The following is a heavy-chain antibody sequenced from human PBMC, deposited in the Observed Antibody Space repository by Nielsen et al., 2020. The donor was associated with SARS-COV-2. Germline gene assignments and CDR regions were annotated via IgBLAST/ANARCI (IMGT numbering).Heavy chain of an antibody. CDR2: IWYDGSNK. CDR1: GFTFDDYA. J-gene: IGHJ3*02. CDR3: ARETDQDVFDI. Sequence: GESLKISCAASGFTFDDYAMHWVRQAPGKGLEWVAVIWYDGSNKYYADSVKGRFTISRDNSKNTLYLQMNSLRAEDTAVYYCARETDQDVFDIWGQGTMVTVSS. V-gene: IGHV3-33*08. D-gene: IGHD1-1*01.